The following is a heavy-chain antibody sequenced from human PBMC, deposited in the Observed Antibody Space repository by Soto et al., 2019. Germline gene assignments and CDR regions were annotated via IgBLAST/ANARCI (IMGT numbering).Heavy chain of an antibody. D-gene: IGHD3-10*01. CDR1: GDTFTNFG. CDR3: ARVLRGVVNWFNP. J-gene: IGHJ5*02. CDR2: IATYNSNK. V-gene: IGHV1-18*01. Sequence: HLVQSGPEVKKPGASVTVSCKTSGDTFTNFGLSWVRQAPGQGLEWMGWIATYNSNKNYAQKFQGRLTPTTDTSTSTGYLELKSLEYDDTAVYYCARVLRGVVNWFNPWGQGTLVTVSS.